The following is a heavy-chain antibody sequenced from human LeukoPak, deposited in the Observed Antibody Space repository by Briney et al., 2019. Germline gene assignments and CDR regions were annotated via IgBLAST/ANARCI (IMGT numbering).Heavy chain of an antibody. CDR2: ISYGGSNK. D-gene: IGHD3-10*01. CDR3: ARDLVNYGSGSYYTTHYYYGMDV. Sequence: GSLRLSCAASGFTFSSYAMHWVRQAPGKGLEWVAVISYGGSNKYYADSVKGRFTISRDNSKNTLYLQMNSLRAEDTAVYYCARDLVNYGSGSYYTTHYYYGMDVWGQGTTVTVSS. J-gene: IGHJ6*02. V-gene: IGHV3-30-3*01. CDR1: GFTFSSYA.